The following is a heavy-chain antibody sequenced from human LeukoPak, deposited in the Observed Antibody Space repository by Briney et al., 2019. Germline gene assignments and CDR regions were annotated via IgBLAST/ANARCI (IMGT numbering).Heavy chain of an antibody. CDR1: GGSISSGGYS. CDR3: ASSVSDYTFDY. D-gene: IGHD4-4*01. CDR2: IYYSGST. Sequence: SQTLSLTCTVSGGSISSGGYSWSWIRQHPGKGLEWIGYIYYSGSTYYNPSLKSRVTISVDTSKNQFSLKLSSVTAADTAVYYCASSVSDYTFDYWGQGTLVTVSS. J-gene: IGHJ4*02. V-gene: IGHV4-31*03.